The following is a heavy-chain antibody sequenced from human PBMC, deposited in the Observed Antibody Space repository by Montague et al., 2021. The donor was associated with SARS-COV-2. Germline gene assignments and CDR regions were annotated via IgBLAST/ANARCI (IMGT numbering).Heavy chain of an antibody. CDR1: GTSFSGYY. CDR3: ARGFDY. Sequence: SETLSLTCAVHGTSFSGYYWNWIRQPPGKGLEWIGYIYYSGSTNYNPSLKSRVTISEDTSKNQFSLKLSSVTAADTAVYYCARGFDYWGQGTLVTVSS. J-gene: IGHJ4*02. V-gene: IGHV4-59*01. CDR2: IYYSGST.